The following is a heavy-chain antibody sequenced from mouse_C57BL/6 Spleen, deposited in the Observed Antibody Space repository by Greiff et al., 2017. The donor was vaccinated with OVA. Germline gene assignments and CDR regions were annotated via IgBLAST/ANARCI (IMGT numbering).Heavy chain of an antibody. Sequence: EVQLKESGPELVKPGASVKIPCKASGYTFTDYNMDWVKQSHGKSLEWIGDINPNNGGTIYNQKFKGKATLTVDKSSSTAYMGLRSMTSEDTAVYSCERGSNYWFADWGQGTLVTVSA. CDR1: GYTFTDYN. V-gene: IGHV1-18*01. CDR3: ERGSNYWFAD. J-gene: IGHJ3*01. CDR2: INPNNGGT. D-gene: IGHD2-5*01.